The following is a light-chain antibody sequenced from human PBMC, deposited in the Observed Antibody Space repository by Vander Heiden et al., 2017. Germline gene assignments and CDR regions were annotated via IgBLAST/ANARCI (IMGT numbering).Light chain of an antibody. CDR2: ATS. J-gene: IGKJ2*01. Sequence: DIQLTQSPSSVLASVGDRVTITCRASQGVSPWLAWYQQKLVTAPRLLIYATSNLQSGVPSRFSGSGSGTDFTLTISSLQPEDFGTYYRQHARNYPYTFGQGTKLQIK. V-gene: IGKV1-12*01. CDR1: QGVSPW. CDR3: QHARNYPYT.